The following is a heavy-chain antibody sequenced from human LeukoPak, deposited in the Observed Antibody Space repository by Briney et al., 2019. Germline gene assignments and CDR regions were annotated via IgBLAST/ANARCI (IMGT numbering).Heavy chain of an antibody. CDR2: ISAYNGYT. V-gene: IGHV1-18*01. CDR3: ARGSTTRGWFDP. Sequence: ASVKVSCKASGYSFTNYGISWVRQAPGQGLEWMGWISAYNGYTHFAQKFQGRVTMTTDTSTSTAYMELRSLRSDDTAVYYCARGSTTRGWFDPWGQGTLVTVSS. CDR1: GYSFTNYG. J-gene: IGHJ5*02. D-gene: IGHD3-10*01.